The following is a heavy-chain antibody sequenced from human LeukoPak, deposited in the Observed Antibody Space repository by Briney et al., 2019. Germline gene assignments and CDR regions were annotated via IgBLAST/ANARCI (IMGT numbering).Heavy chain of an antibody. CDR1: GGSISSSGYY. V-gene: IGHV4-61*05. CDR3: ASGGVRGVSPYNWFDP. Sequence: SETLSLSCIVSGGSISSSGYYWSWIRQPPGKGLEWIGYIYYSGSTNYNPSLKSRVTISVDTSKNQFSLKLSSVTAADTAVYYCASGGVRGVSPYNWFDPWGQGTLVTVSS. D-gene: IGHD3-10*01. CDR2: IYYSGST. J-gene: IGHJ5*02.